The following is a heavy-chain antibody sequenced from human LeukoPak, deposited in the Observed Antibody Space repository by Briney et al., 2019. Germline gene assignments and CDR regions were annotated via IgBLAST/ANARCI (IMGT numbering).Heavy chain of an antibody. Sequence: GGSLEISCNASGYTFTDFWIGWVRQMPGKGLEGMGIIYPGDSNTRYSPSFQGQVTTSADKYISTAYLQWSSLKASDSAMYYCARQYNYYAAGASYFDYWGQGSLVTVSS. D-gene: IGHD3-10*01. J-gene: IGHJ4*02. V-gene: IGHV5-51*01. CDR2: IYPGDSNT. CDR3: ARQYNYYAAGASYFDY. CDR1: GYTFTDFW.